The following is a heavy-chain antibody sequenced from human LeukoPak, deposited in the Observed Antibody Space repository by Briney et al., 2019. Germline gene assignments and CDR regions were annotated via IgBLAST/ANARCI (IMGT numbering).Heavy chain of an antibody. CDR3: AKDVLRFLEWFRDY. V-gene: IGHV3-23*01. D-gene: IGHD3-3*01. Sequence: PGGSLRLSCAASGFTFSNYAMSWVRQAPGKGLEWVSAISGSGGSTYYADSVKGRFTISRDNSKNTLYLQMNSLRAEDTAVYYCAKDVLRFLEWFRDYWGQGTLVTVSS. CDR2: ISGSGGST. J-gene: IGHJ4*02. CDR1: GFTFSNYA.